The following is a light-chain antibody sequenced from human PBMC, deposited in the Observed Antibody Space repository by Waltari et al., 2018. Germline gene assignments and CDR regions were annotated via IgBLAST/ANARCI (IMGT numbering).Light chain of an antibody. Sequence: SSELTQDPAVSVALGQTVRITCQGDSLRSFHALWFQQKPGQTPAVVVYGESNRPSGIPDRFSGSRSGNTVSLTITGVQAEDEADYYCNSRDSSGDRLVFGGGTKLTVL. V-gene: IGLV3-19*01. CDR3: NSRDSSGDRLV. J-gene: IGLJ2*01. CDR2: GES. CDR1: SLRSFH.